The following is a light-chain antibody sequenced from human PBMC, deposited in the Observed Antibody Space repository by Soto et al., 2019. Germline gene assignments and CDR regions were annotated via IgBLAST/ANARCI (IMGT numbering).Light chain of an antibody. CDR1: SSNIGAGYD. V-gene: IGLV1-40*01. Sequence: QLVLTQPPSVSGDPGQRVTISCTGSSSNIGAGYDVHWYQQLPGTAPKLLIYGNSNRPSGVPDRFSGSKSGTSASLAITGLQAEDEADYYCQSYDSSLSGAVFGGCTQLTVL. CDR2: GNS. CDR3: QSYDSSLSGAV. J-gene: IGLJ7*01.